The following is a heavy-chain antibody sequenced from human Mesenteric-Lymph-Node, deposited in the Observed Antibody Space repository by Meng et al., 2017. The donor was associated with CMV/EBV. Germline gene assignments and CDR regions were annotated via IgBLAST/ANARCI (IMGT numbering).Heavy chain of an antibody. D-gene: IGHD5-12*01. V-gene: IGHV7-4-1*02. CDR2: INTQTGDP. J-gene: IGHJ4*02. CDR1: GYTFSDYS. Sequence: CKASGYTFSDYSIHWVRQAPGQGLEWMGWINTQTGDPTYAQGFTGRFVFSLDTSVTTAYLQINNLKADDTAVYFCARGLAAIYYFDYWGQGALVTVSS. CDR3: ARGLAAIYYFDY.